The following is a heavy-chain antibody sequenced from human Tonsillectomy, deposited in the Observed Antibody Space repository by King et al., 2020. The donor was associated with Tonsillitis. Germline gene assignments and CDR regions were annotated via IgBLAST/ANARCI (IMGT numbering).Heavy chain of an antibody. CDR2: IRSKAYGGTT. D-gene: IGHD3-10*01. J-gene: IGHJ4*02. CDR3: TRVPWAYYYGSGRYSDF. V-gene: IGHV3-49*03. CDR1: GFTFGDYA. Sequence: VQLVESGGGLVQPGRSLRLSCTASGFTFGDYAMSWFRQAPGKGLEWVGFIRSKAYGGTTEYAASVKGRFTISRDDSKSIAYLQMNSLKTEDTAVYYCTRVPWAYYYGSGRYSDFWGQGTLVTVSS.